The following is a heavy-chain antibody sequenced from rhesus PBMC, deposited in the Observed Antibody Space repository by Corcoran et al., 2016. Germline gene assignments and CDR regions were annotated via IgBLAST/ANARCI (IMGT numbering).Heavy chain of an antibody. CDR1: GGSISSSNW. CDR2: ISGSSGST. CDR3: ARGLIDY. V-gene: IGHV4-65*01. Sequence: QVQLQESGPGLVKPSETLSLTGAVSGGSISSSNWWSCIRQPPGKGLGWIGFISGSSGSTYYNPSLTIRVTISSDTSKNQFALKLSSVTAADTAVYYCARGLIDYWGQGVLVTVSS. D-gene: IGHD3-3*01. J-gene: IGHJ4*01.